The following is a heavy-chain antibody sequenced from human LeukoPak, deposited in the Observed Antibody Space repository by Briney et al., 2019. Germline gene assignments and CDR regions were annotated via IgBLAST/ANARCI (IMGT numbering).Heavy chain of an antibody. CDR2: IYSGGST. D-gene: IGHD6-19*01. V-gene: IGHV3-53*01. J-gene: IGHJ4*02. Sequence: PGWSLRLSCAASAFTVSSNYMSWVRQAPGKGVEWVSVIYSGGSTYYADSVKGRFTISRDNSKNTLYLQMNSLRAEDTAVYYCARDRSSVWGLGYWGQGTLVTVSS. CDR1: AFTVSSNY. CDR3: ARDRSSVWGLGY.